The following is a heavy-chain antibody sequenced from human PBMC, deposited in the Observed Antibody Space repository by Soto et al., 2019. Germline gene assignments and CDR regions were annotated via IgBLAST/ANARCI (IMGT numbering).Heavy chain of an antibody. V-gene: IGHV1-69*02. CDR2: IIPILGIA. J-gene: IGHJ4*02. D-gene: IGHD7-27*01. CDR1: GGTFSSFH. Sequence: QVQLVQSGAEVRKPGSSVKVSCKASGGTFSSFHITWVRQAPGQGLEWMGRIIPILGIANYAQRFQGRVTITADKSTNTAYMELNSLRSDDTAMYYCARGPNSRGDYWGQGTLITVSS. CDR3: ARGPNSRGDY.